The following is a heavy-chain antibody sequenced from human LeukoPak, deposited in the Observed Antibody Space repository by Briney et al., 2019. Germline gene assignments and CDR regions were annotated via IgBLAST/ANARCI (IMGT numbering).Heavy chain of an antibody. Sequence: GASVKVSCKASGGTCSSYAISWVRQAPGQGLEWMGGIIPIFGTANYAQKFQGRVTITADESTSTAYMELSSLRSEDTAVYYCARVREYSSGWYYFDYWGQGTLVTVSS. J-gene: IGHJ4*02. CDR1: GGTCSSYA. V-gene: IGHV1-69*13. D-gene: IGHD6-19*01. CDR2: IIPIFGTA. CDR3: ARVREYSSGWYYFDY.